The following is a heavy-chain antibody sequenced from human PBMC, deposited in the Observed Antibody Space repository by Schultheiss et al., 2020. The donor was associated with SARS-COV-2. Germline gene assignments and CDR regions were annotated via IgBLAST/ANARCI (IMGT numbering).Heavy chain of an antibody. CDR2: IRSKANSYAT. CDR1: GFTFSGSA. D-gene: IGHD3-3*01. V-gene: IGHV3-73*01. CDR3: TTGLGITIFGVVIIPYYYYYMDV. Sequence: GESLKISCAASGFTFSGSAMHWVRQASGKGLEWVGRIRSKANSYATAYAASVKGRFTISRDDSKNTAYLQMNSLKTEDTAVYYCTTGLGITIFGVVIIPYYYYYMDVWGKGTTVTVSS. J-gene: IGHJ6*03.